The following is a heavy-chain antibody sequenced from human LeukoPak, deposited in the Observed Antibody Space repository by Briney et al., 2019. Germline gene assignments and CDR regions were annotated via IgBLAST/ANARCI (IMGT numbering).Heavy chain of an antibody. CDR1: GFTFCIYI. J-gene: IGHJ4*02. V-gene: IGHV3-21*01. D-gene: IGHD2-2*01. Sequence: GVSLTLFCSASGFTFCIYIMNCLPQPPGKGLEWVSSISNSSSYIYYADSVKGRFTNSRDNAKNSLYLQMNSLRAEDTAVYYCAKSWCETICYGIYDWGQGTLVTVS. CDR3: AKSWCETICYGIYD. CDR2: ISNSSSYI.